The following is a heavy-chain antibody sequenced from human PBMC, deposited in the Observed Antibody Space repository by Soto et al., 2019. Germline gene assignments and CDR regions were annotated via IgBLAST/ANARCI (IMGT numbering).Heavy chain of an antibody. J-gene: IGHJ6*02. CDR1: GFTFSSYA. Sequence: GGSLRLSCAASGFTFSSYAMHWVRQAPGKGLEWVAVISYDGSNKYYADSVKGRFTISRDNSKNTLYLQMNSLRAEDTAVYYCAGNYDSSGYYSGPYYYYGMDVWGQGTTVTVSS. D-gene: IGHD3-22*01. CDR2: ISYDGSNK. V-gene: IGHV3-30-3*01. CDR3: AGNYDSSGYYSGPYYYYGMDV.